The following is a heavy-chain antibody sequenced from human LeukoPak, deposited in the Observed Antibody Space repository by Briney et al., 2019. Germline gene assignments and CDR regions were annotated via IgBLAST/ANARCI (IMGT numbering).Heavy chain of an antibody. CDR2: INPKSGGT. CDR1: GYTFTGYF. D-gene: IGHD2-21*01. J-gene: IGHJ4*02. Sequence: GASVKVXCKASGYTFTGYFMHWVRQAPGQGLEWMGWINPKSGGTSYAQKFQGRVTMTRDTSISTAYMELTRLTSDDTAVYYCVRDYPIPYWGQGTLVTVSS. CDR3: VRDYPIPY. V-gene: IGHV1-2*02.